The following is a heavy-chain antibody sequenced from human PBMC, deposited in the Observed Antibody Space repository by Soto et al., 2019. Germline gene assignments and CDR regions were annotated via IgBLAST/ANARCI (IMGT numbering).Heavy chain of an antibody. Sequence: SVKVSCKASGGTFSSYTISWVRQAPGQGLEWMGRIIPILGIANYAQKFQGRVTITADKSTSTAYMELSSLRSEDTAVYYCARDRVATINKAFDYWGQGTLVTVSS. J-gene: IGHJ4*02. CDR1: GGTFSSYT. V-gene: IGHV1-69*04. D-gene: IGHD5-12*01. CDR3: ARDRVATINKAFDY. CDR2: IIPILGIA.